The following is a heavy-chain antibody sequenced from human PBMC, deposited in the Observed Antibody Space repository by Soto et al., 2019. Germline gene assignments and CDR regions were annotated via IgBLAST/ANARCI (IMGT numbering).Heavy chain of an antibody. Sequence: QVQLVESGGGVVQPGRSLRLSCAASGFTFISYAMHWVRQAPGKGLEWVAVISYDGSNKYYADSVKGRFTISRDNSKNTVYRERNSLRAEDTAVYYCARGGVFRRSGWYVGGDYWGQGTLVTVSS. V-gene: IGHV3-30-3*01. J-gene: IGHJ4*02. D-gene: IGHD6-19*01. CDR3: ARGGVFRRSGWYVGGDY. CDR1: GFTFISYA. CDR2: ISYDGSNK.